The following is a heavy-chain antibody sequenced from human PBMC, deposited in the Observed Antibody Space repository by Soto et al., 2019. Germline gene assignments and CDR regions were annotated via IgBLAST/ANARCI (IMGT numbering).Heavy chain of an antibody. J-gene: IGHJ4*02. Sequence: EVQLLESGGGLVQPGGSLRLSCAASGFTFSSYAMSWVRQAPGKGLEWVSAISGSGGSTYYADSVKGRFTISRDNSKNTLYLQMNSLRAEDTAVYYCAKDGPDYGDYPDYFDYWGQGTLVTVSS. CDR1: GFTFSSYA. V-gene: IGHV3-23*01. CDR3: AKDGPDYGDYPDYFDY. CDR2: ISGSGGST. D-gene: IGHD4-17*01.